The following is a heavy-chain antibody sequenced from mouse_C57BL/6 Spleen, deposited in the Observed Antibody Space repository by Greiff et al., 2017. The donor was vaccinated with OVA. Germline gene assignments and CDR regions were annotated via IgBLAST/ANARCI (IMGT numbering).Heavy chain of an antibody. CDR3: ARPLNWDRFAY. CDR2: IYPGDGDT. Sequence: QVQLQQSGPELVKPGASVKISCKASGYAFSSSWMNWVKQRPGKGLEWIGRIYPGDGDTNYNGKFKGKATLTADKSSSTAYMQLSSLTSEDSAVYFCARPLNWDRFAYWGQGTLVTVSA. V-gene: IGHV1-82*01. D-gene: IGHD4-1*01. CDR1: GYAFSSSW. J-gene: IGHJ3*01.